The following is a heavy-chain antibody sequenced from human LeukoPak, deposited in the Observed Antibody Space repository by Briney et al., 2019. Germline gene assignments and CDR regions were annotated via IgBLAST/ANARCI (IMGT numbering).Heavy chain of an antibody. CDR3: ARVKMWSGSYYVADDAFDI. J-gene: IGHJ3*02. V-gene: IGHV1-24*01. CDR1: GYTLTELS. D-gene: IGHD1-26*01. Sequence: GASVKVSCKVSGYTLTELSMHWVRQAPGKGLEWMGGFDPEDGETIYAQKSQGRVTMTEDTSTDTAYMELSSLRSEDTAVYYCARVKMWSGSYYVADDAFDIWGQGTMVTVSS. CDR2: FDPEDGET.